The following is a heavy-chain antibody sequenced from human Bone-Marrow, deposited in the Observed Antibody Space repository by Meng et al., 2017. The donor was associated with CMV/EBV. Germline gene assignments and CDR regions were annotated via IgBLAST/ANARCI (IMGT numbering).Heavy chain of an antibody. D-gene: IGHD2-15*01. Sequence: ASVKVSCKASGYTFIGYYIHWVRQAPGQGLEWMGWINPNSGDTNYAQRFQGRVTMTRDTSISTAYMELSRLRSDDTAVYYCARDWHSHYSPPNWFDPWGQGTLVTVPS. CDR2: INPNSGDT. J-gene: IGHJ5*02. CDR3: ARDWHSHYSPPNWFDP. V-gene: IGHV1-2*02. CDR1: GYTFIGYY.